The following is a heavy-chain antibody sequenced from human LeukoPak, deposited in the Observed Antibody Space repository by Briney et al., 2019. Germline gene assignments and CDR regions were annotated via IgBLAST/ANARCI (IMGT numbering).Heavy chain of an antibody. J-gene: IGHJ6*03. CDR2: IYHSGST. CDR1: GGSISSYY. D-gene: IGHD3-22*01. Sequence: SETLSLTCTVSGGSISSYYWSWIRQPPGKGLEWIGNIYHSGSTNYNPSLKSRVTISVDTSKNQFSLKLSSVTAADTAVYYCTRGSIAYYYMDVWGKGTTVTISS. V-gene: IGHV4-59*01. CDR3: TRGSIAYYYMDV.